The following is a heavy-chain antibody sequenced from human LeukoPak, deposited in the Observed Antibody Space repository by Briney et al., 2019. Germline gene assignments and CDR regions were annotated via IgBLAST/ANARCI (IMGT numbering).Heavy chain of an antibody. CDR2: IKQDGSEK. CDR1: GFTFSSYW. V-gene: IGHV3-7*01. D-gene: IGHD3-9*01. CDR3: ARESRYDILTGYYWAFDY. Sequence: GGSLRLSCAASGFTFSSYWMSWVRQAPGKGLEWVANIKQDGSEKYYVDSVKGRFTISRDNAKNSLYLQMNSLRAEDTAVCYCARESRYDILTGYYWAFDYWGQGTLVTVSS. J-gene: IGHJ4*02.